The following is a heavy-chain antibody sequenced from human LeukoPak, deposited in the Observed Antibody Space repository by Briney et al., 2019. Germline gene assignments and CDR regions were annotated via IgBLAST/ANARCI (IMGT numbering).Heavy chain of an antibody. D-gene: IGHD1-26*01. CDR2: IYYSGST. CDR3: ARVGAPIDYYYMDV. J-gene: IGHJ6*03. V-gene: IGHV4-59*01. Sequence: SETLSLTCTVSGGSISSYYWSWIRQPPGKGLEWIGYIYYSGSTNYNPSLKSRVTISVDTSRNQFSLKLSSVTAADTAVYYCARVGAPIDYYYMDVWGKGTTVTVSS. CDR1: GGSISSYY.